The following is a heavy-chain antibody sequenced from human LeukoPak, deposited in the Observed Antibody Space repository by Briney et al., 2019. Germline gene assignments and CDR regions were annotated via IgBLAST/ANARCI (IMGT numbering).Heavy chain of an antibody. J-gene: IGHJ4*02. D-gene: IGHD6-13*01. V-gene: IGHV3-23*01. CDR3: AKMTSRWPWYFDY. Sequence: GGSLRLSCAASGFTFRNYAMSWVRQAPGKGLEWVSAISGSGDTTYYADSVKGRFTISRDNSKNTVFLQMNSLRAEDTAVYYCAKMTSRWPWYFDYWGQGTLVTVSS. CDR1: GFTFRNYA. CDR2: ISGSGDTT.